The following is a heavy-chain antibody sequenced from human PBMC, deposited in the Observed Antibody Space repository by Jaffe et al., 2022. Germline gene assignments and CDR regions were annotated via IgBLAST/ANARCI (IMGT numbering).Heavy chain of an antibody. J-gene: IGHJ6*03. Sequence: QVQLQESGPGLVKPSQTLSLTCTVSGGSISSGSYYWSWIRQPAGKGLEWIGRIYTSGSTNYNPSLKSRVTISVDTSKNQFSLKLSSVTAADTAVYYCARDHSVTMVRGAYPARTDYYYYYYMDVWGKGTTVTVSS. D-gene: IGHD3-10*01. V-gene: IGHV4-61*02. CDR1: GGSISSGSYY. CDR2: IYTSGST. CDR3: ARDHSVTMVRGAYPARTDYYYYYYMDV.